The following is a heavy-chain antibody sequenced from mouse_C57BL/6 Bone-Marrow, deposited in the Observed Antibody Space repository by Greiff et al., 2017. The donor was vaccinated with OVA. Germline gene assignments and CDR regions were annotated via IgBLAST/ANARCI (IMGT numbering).Heavy chain of an antibody. CDR2: IWGDGST. V-gene: IGHV2-3*01. J-gene: IGHJ1*03. Sequence: VQRVESGPGLVAPSQSLSITCTVSGFSLTSYGVSWVRQPPGTGLEWLGVIWGDGSTNYHSALISRLSISKDNSKSQVFLKLNSLQTDDTATYYCAATGTPWYFDVWGTGTTVTVSS. D-gene: IGHD4-1*02. CDR3: AATGTPWYFDV. CDR1: GFSLTSYG.